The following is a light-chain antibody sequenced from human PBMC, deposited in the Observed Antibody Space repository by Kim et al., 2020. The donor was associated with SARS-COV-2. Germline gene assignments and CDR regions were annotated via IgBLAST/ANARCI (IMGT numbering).Light chain of an antibody. V-gene: IGKV1-27*01. CDR3: QKYDSAPWT. CDR2: GAS. J-gene: IGKJ1*01. Sequence: GDRVTITCRASQVINNYLACYQQKQGKAPTVLIYGASTLHSGVPSRFSGSGSGTDFTLTISSLQPEDVGTYYCQKYDSAPWTFGHGTKVDIK. CDR1: QVINNY.